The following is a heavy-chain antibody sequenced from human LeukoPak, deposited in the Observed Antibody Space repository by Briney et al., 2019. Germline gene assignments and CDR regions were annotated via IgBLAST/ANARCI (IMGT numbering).Heavy chain of an antibody. J-gene: IGHJ4*02. D-gene: IGHD3-22*01. CDR3: AKDPDTMIVVISYFDY. CDR2: ISGSGGST. Sequence: PGGSLRLSCAASGFTFSSYAMSWVRQAPGKGLEWVSAISGSGGSTYYADSVKGRFTISRDNSKNTLYLQMNSLRAEDTAVYYCAKDPDTMIVVISYFDYWGQGTLVTVSS. V-gene: IGHV3-23*01. CDR1: GFTFSSYA.